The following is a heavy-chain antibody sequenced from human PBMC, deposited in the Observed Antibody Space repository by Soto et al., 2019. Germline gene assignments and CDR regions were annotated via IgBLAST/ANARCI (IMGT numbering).Heavy chain of an antibody. V-gene: IGHV3-33*01. J-gene: IGHJ4*02. CDR2: IWYDGSNK. D-gene: IGHD3-22*01. Sequence: GGSLRLSCAASGFTFSSYGMHWVRQAPGKGLEWVAVIWYDGSNKYYADPVKGRFTISRDNSKNTLYLQMNSLRAEDTAVYYCAREGYYYDSSGSYYYFDYWGQGTLVTVS. CDR1: GFTFSSYG. CDR3: AREGYYYDSSGSYYYFDY.